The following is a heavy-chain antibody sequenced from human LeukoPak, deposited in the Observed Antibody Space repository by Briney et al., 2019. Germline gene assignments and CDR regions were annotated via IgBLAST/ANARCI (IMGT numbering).Heavy chain of an antibody. Sequence: ASVKVSCKASGYTFTGYYMHWVRQAPGQWLEWMGWINPNSGGTNYAQKFQGRVTMTRDTSISTAYMELSRLRSDDTAVYYCASYLGGYNNWFDPWGQGTLVTVSS. CDR2: INPNSGGT. CDR1: GYTFTGYY. J-gene: IGHJ5*02. D-gene: IGHD1-14*01. V-gene: IGHV1-2*02. CDR3: ASYLGGYNNWFDP.